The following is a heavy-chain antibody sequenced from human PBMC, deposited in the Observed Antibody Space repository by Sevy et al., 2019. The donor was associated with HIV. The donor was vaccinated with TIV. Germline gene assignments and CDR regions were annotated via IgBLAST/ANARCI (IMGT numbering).Heavy chain of an antibody. V-gene: IGHV3-7*01. CDR1: GFSFSNYW. J-gene: IGHJ4*02. CDR2: IKEDGSEK. CDR3: AGYNNLGY. Sequence: GGSLRLSCTVSGFSFSNYWMSWVRQAPGKGLEWVANIKEDGSEKHYVDSVKGRFTISRDNTKNSLFLQMNSMRAEDTALHYCAGYNNLGYWGQGTLVTVSS. D-gene: IGHD1-1*01.